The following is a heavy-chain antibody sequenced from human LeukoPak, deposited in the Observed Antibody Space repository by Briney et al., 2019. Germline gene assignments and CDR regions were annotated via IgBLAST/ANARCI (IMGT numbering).Heavy chain of an antibody. CDR1: GFTVSSNY. J-gene: IGHJ6*02. CDR2: IYSGGST. CDR3: ASYDFWSGYQSTMDV. V-gene: IGHV3-53*01. Sequence: PGGSLRLSCTASGFTVSSNYMSWVRQAPGKGLEWVSVIYSGGSTYYADSVKGRFTISRDNSKNTLYLQMNSLRAEDTAVYYCASYDFWSGYQSTMDVWGQGTTVTVSS. D-gene: IGHD3-3*01.